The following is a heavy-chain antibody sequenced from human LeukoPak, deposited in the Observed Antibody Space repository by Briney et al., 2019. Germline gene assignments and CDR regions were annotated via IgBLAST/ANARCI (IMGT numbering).Heavy chain of an antibody. D-gene: IGHD1-26*01. J-gene: IGHJ4*02. CDR1: GFTFSSYW. Sequence: GGSLRLTCAASGFTFSSYWMSWVRQAPGKGLEWVANIKQDGSEKYYVDSVKGRFTMSRDNAKNSLYLQMNSLRAEDTALYYCAREGESYPFDYWGQGTLVTVSS. CDR3: AREGESYPFDY. V-gene: IGHV3-7*03. CDR2: IKQDGSEK.